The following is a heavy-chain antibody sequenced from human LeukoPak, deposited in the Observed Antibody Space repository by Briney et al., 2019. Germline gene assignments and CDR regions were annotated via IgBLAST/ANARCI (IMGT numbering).Heavy chain of an antibody. CDR3: ARSLYYYGSDSFDI. Sequence: PSGTLSLTCAVSGGSISSSYWWSWVRQPPGKGLEWIGEVYHSGSTNYYPSLKSRVTISIEKSKNQFSLKLSSVTAADTAVYYCARSLYYYGSDSFDIWGQGTMVTVSS. CDR1: GGSISSSYW. D-gene: IGHD3-10*01. J-gene: IGHJ3*02. CDR2: VYHSGST. V-gene: IGHV4-4*02.